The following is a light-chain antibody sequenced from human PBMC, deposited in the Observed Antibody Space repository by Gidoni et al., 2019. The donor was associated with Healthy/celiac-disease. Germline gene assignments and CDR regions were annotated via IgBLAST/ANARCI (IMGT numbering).Light chain of an antibody. CDR1: QSVSSSY. Sequence: EIVLTQSPRTLYLSPGERATLSCRASQSVSSSYLAWYQQKPGQAPRLLIYGASSRATGIPDRFSGSGSGTDFTLTISRLEPEDFAMYYCQQCGSTPWTFGQGTKVEIK. V-gene: IGKV3-20*01. CDR2: GAS. CDR3: QQCGSTPWT. J-gene: IGKJ1*01.